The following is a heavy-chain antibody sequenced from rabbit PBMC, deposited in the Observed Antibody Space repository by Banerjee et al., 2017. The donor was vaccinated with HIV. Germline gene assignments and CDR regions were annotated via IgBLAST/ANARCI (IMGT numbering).Heavy chain of an antibody. Sequence: QEQLGESGGDLVKPEVFLPIPCTASGFSFSSSYYLSLVRQAPGPGLEWIACIYAGSSGSTYYTSWAKGRFTISKTSSTTVTLQMTSLTAADTATYFCARRDGGYVAYGYAYYGMDLWGPGTLVTVS. CDR2: IYAGSSGST. CDR3: ARRDGGYVAYGYAYYGMDL. CDR1: GFSFSSSYY. J-gene: IGHJ6*01. D-gene: IGHD6-1*01. V-gene: IGHV1S45*01.